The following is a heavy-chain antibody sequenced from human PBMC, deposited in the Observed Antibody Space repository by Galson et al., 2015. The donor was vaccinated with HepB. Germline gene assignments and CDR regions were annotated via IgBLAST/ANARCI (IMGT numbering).Heavy chain of an antibody. CDR1: GFTFSSHW. V-gene: IGHV3-74*01. J-gene: IGHJ4*02. CDR3: AKSRRDGYNYEFDY. D-gene: IGHD5-24*01. CDR2: IDIDGSGT. Sequence: SLRLSCAASGFTFSSHWMHWVRQAPGKGLVWVSRIDIDGSGTTYADSVKGRFTISRDNAKNTLYLQMNSLRAEDTALYYCAKSRRDGYNYEFDYWGQGTLVPVSS.